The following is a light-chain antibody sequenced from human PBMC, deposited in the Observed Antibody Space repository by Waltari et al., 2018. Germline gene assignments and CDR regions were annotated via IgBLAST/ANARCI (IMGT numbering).Light chain of an antibody. CDR1: QSVSSSY. CDR2: VAS. CDR3: QYADTSLIT. V-gene: IGKV3-20*01. J-gene: IGKJ5*01. Sequence: EIALTQSPGTLSLSPGERATLSCRASQSVSSSYLAWYHHKPGQAPRLLIYVASTRATGIPDRFSGSGSGTDFTLTINSLEPEDFAVYYCQYADTSLITFGQGTRLEIK.